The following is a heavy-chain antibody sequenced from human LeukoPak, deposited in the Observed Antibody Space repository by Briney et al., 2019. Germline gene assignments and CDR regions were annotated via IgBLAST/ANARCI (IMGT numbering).Heavy chain of an antibody. CDR1: GFTFSSHA. J-gene: IGHJ6*03. V-gene: IGHV3-23*01. Sequence: GGSLRLSCAASGFTFSSHAMSWVRQAPGKGLEGVSAISGRGGSTYYADSVKGRFTISRDNSKNTLYLQMNSLRAEDTAVYYCARRRYYYDSSGRTPYYYMDVWGKGTTVTVSS. CDR3: ARRRYYYDSSGRTPYYYMDV. CDR2: ISGRGGST. D-gene: IGHD3-22*01.